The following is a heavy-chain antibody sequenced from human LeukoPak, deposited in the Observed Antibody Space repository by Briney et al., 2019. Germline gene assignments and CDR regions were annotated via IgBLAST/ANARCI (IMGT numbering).Heavy chain of an antibody. CDR1: GFTFSSYA. CDR3: ASTFYGDSPPY. J-gene: IGHJ4*02. D-gene: IGHD4-17*01. Sequence: GGSLRLSCAASGFTFSSYAMSWVRQAPGKGLEWVSAISGSGGSTYCADPVKGRFTISRDNSKNTLYLQMNSLRAEDTAVYYCASTFYGDSPPYWGQGTLVTVSS. CDR2: ISGSGGST. V-gene: IGHV3-23*01.